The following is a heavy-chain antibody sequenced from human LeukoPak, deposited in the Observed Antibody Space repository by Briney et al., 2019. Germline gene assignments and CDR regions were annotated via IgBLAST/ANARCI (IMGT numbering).Heavy chain of an antibody. CDR3: ARQPYTSGWYYFDY. D-gene: IGHD6-19*01. Sequence: SETLSLTCTVSGGSISSYYWSWIRQPPGKGLEWIGYIYYSGSTNYNPSLKSRVTISVDTSKNQFSLKLTSVTAADTAVYYCARQPYTSGWYYFDYWGQGTLLTVSS. V-gene: IGHV4-59*08. CDR1: GGSISSYY. J-gene: IGHJ4*02. CDR2: IYYSGST.